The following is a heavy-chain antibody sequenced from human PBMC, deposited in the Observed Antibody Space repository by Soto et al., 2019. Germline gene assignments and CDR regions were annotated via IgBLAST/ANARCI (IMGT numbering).Heavy chain of an antibody. V-gene: IGHV3-23*01. Sequence: EVQLLESGGGLVQPGGSLSLSCAASGFTFSSYAMSWVRQAPGKGLEWVSAISGSGGSTYYADSVKGRFTISRDTSKNTLYLQMNSLRAEDTAVYYWAKGRPLYCSGGSCYCDYWGQGSLFTVSS. CDR3: AKGRPLYCSGGSCYCDY. CDR2: ISGSGGST. D-gene: IGHD2-15*01. J-gene: IGHJ4*02. CDR1: GFTFSSYA.